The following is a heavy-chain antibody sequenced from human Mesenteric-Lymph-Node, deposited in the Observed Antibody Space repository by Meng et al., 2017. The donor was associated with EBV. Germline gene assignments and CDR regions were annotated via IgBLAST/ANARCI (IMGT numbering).Heavy chain of an antibody. CDR2: VNHAGTT. J-gene: IGHJ5*02. V-gene: IGHV4-34*01. CDR3: AALGSFASSIDP. D-gene: IGHD3-16*01. Sequence: QVHLQQWGAGLLKPSGTRSLTCAVYGGSFSDYYWTWIRQPPGKGLEWIGEVNHAGTTIYNPSLESRVTISVDTSKNQFSLKLTSVTAADTAVYFCAALGSFASSIDPWGQGTLVTVSS. CDR1: GGSFSDYY.